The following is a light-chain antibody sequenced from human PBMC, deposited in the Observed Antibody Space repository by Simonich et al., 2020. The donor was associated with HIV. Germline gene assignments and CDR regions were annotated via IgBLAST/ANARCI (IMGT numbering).Light chain of an antibody. CDR3: QQYYSSPLT. J-gene: IGKJ4*01. Sequence: DIVMTQSPDSLSVSLGERATINCKSSQSVLNITNNKNYLAWYQQRPGQTPKLIIYWASTRESGVPYRFSGSGSGTDFTLTNSSLQAEDVAVYYCQQYYSSPLTFGGGTKVEIK. CDR2: WAS. V-gene: IGKV4-1*01. CDR1: QSVLNITNNKNY.